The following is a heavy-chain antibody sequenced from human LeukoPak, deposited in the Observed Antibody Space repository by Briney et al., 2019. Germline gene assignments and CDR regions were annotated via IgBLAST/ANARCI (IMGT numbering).Heavy chain of an antibody. CDR3: AKDPGGYYGSGSYYSYFDY. CDR2: IRWYSGSI. Sequence: GRSLRLSCAASGFTFDDYAMHWVRQAPGKGLEWVSGIRWYSGSIGYADSVKGRFTISRDNAKNALYLQMNSLRAEDTALYYCAKDPGGYYGSGSYYSYFDYWGQGTLVTVSS. V-gene: IGHV3-9*01. CDR1: GFTFDDYA. J-gene: IGHJ4*02. D-gene: IGHD3-10*01.